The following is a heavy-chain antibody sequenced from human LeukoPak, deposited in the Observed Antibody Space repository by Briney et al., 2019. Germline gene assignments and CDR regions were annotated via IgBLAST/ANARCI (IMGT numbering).Heavy chain of an antibody. D-gene: IGHD3-9*01. CDR3: TRSPLLRYFDWLLEPFDY. CDR2: IRSKAYGGTT. Sequence: GGSLRFSCTASGFTFGDYAMSWVRQAPGKGLEWVGFIRSKAYGGTTEYAASVKCRFTISIDDYKSIAYLQMNRLTTEDTAVYYCTRSPLLRYFDWLLEPFDYWGQGTLVTVSS. CDR1: GFTFGDYA. J-gene: IGHJ4*02. V-gene: IGHV3-49*04.